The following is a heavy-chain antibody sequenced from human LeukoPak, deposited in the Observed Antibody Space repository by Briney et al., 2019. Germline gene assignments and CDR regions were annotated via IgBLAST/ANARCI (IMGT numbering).Heavy chain of an antibody. J-gene: IGHJ3*02. V-gene: IGHV4-59*11. Sequence: SETLSLTCTVSGGSISSHYWSWIRQPPGKGLEWIGYIYYSGSTNYNPSLKSRVTISADTSKNQFSLNLSSVTAADTAVYYCARGRYGDDAFDIWGQGTMVTVSS. CDR2: IYYSGST. CDR1: GGSISSHY. CDR3: ARGRYGDDAFDI. D-gene: IGHD4-17*01.